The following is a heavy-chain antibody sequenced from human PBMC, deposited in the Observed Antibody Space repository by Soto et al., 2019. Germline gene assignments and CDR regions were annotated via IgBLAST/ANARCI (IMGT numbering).Heavy chain of an antibody. Sequence: ASVKVSCKASGYTFTGYYMHWVRQAPGQGLEWMGWINPNSGGTNYAQKFQGWVTMTRDTSISTAYMELSRLRSDDTAVYYCACARGDYYYYGTDVWGQGTTVTVSS. CDR1: GYTFTGYY. CDR2: INPNSGGT. D-gene: IGHD3-16*01. J-gene: IGHJ6*01. CDR3: ACARGDYYYYGTDV. V-gene: IGHV1-2*04.